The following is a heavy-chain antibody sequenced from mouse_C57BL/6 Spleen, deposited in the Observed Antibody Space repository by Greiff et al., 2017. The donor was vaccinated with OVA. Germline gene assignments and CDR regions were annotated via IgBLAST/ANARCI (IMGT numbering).Heavy chain of an antibody. V-gene: IGHV1-82*01. CDR3: ARDDYDVGFAD. CDR1: GYAFSSSW. J-gene: IGHJ3*01. D-gene: IGHD2-4*01. CDR2: IYPGDGDT. Sequence: QVQLQQSGPELVKPGASVKISCKASGYAFSSSWMNWVKQRPGKGLEWIGRIYPGDGDTNYNGKFKGKATLTADKSSSTAYMQLSSLTSEDSAVYFCARDDYDVGFADWGQGTLVTVSA.